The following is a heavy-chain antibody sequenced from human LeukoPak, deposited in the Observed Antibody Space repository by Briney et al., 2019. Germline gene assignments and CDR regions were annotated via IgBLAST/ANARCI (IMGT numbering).Heavy chain of an antibody. CDR3: ARDLTVAGYFDY. J-gene: IGHJ4*02. D-gene: IGHD6-19*01. CDR2: ISGSGGST. CDR1: GFTFSSYG. Sequence: GGSLRLSCAASGFTFSSYGMSWVRQAPGKGLEWVSAISGSGGSTYYADSVKGRFTISRDNSKNTLYLPMNSLRAEDTAVYYCARDLTVAGYFDYWGQGTLVTVSS. V-gene: IGHV3-23*01.